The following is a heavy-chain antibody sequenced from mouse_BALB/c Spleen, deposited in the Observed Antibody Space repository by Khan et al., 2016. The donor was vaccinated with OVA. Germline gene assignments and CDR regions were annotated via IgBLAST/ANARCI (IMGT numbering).Heavy chain of an antibody. V-gene: IGHV1-80*01. CDR1: GYGFSNYL. D-gene: IGHD1-2*01. CDR3: ARNGNGYFDY. Sequence: QVQLQQSGAELVRPGSSVKISCKASGYGFSNYLMNWVKQGPGQGLEWIGQIYPGDGNTNYNGKFKDKATLTVDKSSSTAYMQLSSLTSEDSAVYFCARNGNGYFDYWGQGTLVTVSA. J-gene: IGHJ3*01. CDR2: IYPGDGNT.